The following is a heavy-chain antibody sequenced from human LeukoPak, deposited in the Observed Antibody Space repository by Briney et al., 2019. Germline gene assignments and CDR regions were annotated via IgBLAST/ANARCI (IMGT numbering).Heavy chain of an antibody. J-gene: IGHJ4*02. D-gene: IGHD3-16*02. V-gene: IGHV3-23*01. Sequence: GGSLRLSCAASGFTFSSYAMSWVRQAPGKGLEWVSAISGSGGSTYYADSVKGRFTISRDSSKNTLYLQMNSLRAEDTAVYYCAKGPVDDYVWGSYRYTPNYWGQGTLVTVSS. CDR2: ISGSGGST. CDR1: GFTFSSYA. CDR3: AKGPVDDYVWGSYRYTPNY.